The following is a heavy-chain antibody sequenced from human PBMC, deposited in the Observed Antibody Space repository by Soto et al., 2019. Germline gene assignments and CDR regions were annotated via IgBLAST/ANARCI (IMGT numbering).Heavy chain of an antibody. CDR3: ARLKQWLVRGDPTGLDY. CDR1: GYTFTSYA. J-gene: IGHJ4*02. V-gene: IGHV1-3*01. Sequence: GASVKPSCKASGYTFTSYAMHWARQATGQRLEWMGWINAGNGNTKYSQKFQGRVTITRDTSASTAYMELSSLRSEDTAVYYCARLKQWLVRGDPTGLDYWGQGTLVTVSS. CDR2: INAGNGNT. D-gene: IGHD6-19*01.